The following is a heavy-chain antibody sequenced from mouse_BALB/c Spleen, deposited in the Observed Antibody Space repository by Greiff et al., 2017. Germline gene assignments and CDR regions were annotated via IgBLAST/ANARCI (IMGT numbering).Heavy chain of an antibody. CDR3: ARRRSGFAY. CDR2: ISSGGGST. Sequence: EVKLVESGGGLVKPGGSLKLSCAASGFAFRSNDMSWVRQTPEKRLEWVAYISSGGGSTYYPDTVKGRVTISRDNAKNTLYLQMSSLNSEDTAMYYCARRRSGFAYWGQGTLVTVSA. CDR1: GFAFRSND. V-gene: IGHV5-12-1*01. J-gene: IGHJ3*01.